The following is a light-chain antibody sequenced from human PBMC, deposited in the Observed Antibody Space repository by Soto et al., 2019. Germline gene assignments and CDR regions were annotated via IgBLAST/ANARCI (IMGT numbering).Light chain of an antibody. CDR1: QSVSSN. J-gene: IGKJ1*01. V-gene: IGKV3-15*01. CDR3: QQYNDWPLT. CDR2: GAF. Sequence: EIVMTQSPVTLSVSPGERGTLSCRASQSVSSNLAWYQQKPGQAPSXLIYGAFTRATGIPARFSGTGSGTELTLTISSLQSEDFALYYCQQYNDWPLTFGQGTKVDIK.